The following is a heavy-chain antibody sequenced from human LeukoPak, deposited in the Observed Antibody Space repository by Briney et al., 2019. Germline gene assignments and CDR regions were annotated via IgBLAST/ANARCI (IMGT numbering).Heavy chain of an antibody. J-gene: IGHJ5*01. V-gene: IGHV4-59*01. CDR2: IYYSGST. CDR1: GGSISSYY. CDR3: ARDQEHCSGTSCYPYWYDS. Sequence: SETLSLTCTVSGGSISSYYWSWIRQPPGKGLEWIGYIYYSGSTNYNPSLKSRVTISVDTSNNQFSLKLSSVTAADTAVYFCARDQEHCSGTSCYPYWYDSWGQGTLVTVSS. D-gene: IGHD2-2*01.